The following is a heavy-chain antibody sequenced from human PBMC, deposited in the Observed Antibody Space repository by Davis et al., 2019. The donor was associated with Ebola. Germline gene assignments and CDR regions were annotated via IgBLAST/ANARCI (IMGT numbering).Heavy chain of an antibody. CDR2: IIPILVIA. V-gene: IGHV1-69*04. CDR3: ARRICSGGSCYQTRYGMDV. Sequence: SVNVSCMASGDTFSRYAICWVRQTPGQGVEWMGRIIPILVIADYAQKFLGRVTLTADKSTSTAYMELSSLRSEDTAVYYCARRICSGGSCYQTRYGMDVWGQGTTVTVSS. J-gene: IGHJ6*02. CDR1: GDTFSRYA. D-gene: IGHD2-15*01.